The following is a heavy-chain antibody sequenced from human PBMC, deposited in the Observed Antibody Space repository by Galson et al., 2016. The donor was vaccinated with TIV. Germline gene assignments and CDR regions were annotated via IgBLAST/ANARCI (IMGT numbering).Heavy chain of an antibody. J-gene: IGHJ3*02. Sequence: SVKVSCKASGYTFTGHYIHWVRQAPGQGLEWMGWVTPYDGDTLYAQKFQGRVTMTSDTSIMTVYMELSGLRSDDTAVYFCARDLFDHYYSHTYYCDAFDIWGQGTLLTVSS. V-gene: IGHV1-2*02. D-gene: IGHD3-22*01. CDR2: VTPYDGDT. CDR3: ARDLFDHYYSHTYYCDAFDI. CDR1: GYTFTGHY.